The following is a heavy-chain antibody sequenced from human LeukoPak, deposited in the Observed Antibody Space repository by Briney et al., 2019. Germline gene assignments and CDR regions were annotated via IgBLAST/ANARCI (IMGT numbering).Heavy chain of an antibody. Sequence: GGSLRLSCAASGFTFSSYWMHWVRQAPGKGLVWVSRINSDGSSTSYADSVKGRFTISRDNAKNTLYLQMNSLRAEDTAVYYCARGSGYSYGSFGVFGYYYGMDVWGQGTTVTVSS. V-gene: IGHV3-74*01. D-gene: IGHD5-18*01. J-gene: IGHJ6*02. CDR3: ARGSGYSYGSFGVFGYYYGMDV. CDR2: INSDGSST. CDR1: GFTFSSYW.